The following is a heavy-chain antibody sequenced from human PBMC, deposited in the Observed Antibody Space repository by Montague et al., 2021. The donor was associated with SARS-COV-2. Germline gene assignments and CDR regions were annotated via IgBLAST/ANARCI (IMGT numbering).Heavy chain of an antibody. V-gene: IGHV4-31*03. CDR2: IYYGGST. CDR1: GGSISSGGYY. CDR3: ARVVTIFGVGDTFDY. J-gene: IGHJ4*02. D-gene: IGHD3-3*01. Sequence: TLSLTCTVSGGSISSGGYYWSWNRQHPGKGLEWIGYIYYGGSTYYNPSLKSRVTISVDTSKDQFSLKLSSVTAADTAVYYGARVVTIFGVGDTFDYWGQGTLVTVSS.